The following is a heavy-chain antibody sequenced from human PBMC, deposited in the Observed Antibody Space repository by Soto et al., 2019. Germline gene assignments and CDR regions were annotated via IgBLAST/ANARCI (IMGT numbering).Heavy chain of an antibody. V-gene: IGHV1-18*01. D-gene: IGHD2-2*01. CDR3: ARDGASSGYCSSTSCYAPSNI. J-gene: IGHJ3*02. CDR1: GYTFTSYG. Sequence: ASVKVSCKASGYTFTSYGISWVRQAPGQGLEWMGWISAYNGNTNYAQKLQGRVTMTTDTSTSTAYMELRSLRSDDTAVYYCARDGASSGYCSSTSCYAPSNIWGQGTMVTVSS. CDR2: ISAYNGNT.